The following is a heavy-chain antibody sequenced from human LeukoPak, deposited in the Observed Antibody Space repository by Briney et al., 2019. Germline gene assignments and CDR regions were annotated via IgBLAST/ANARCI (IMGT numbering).Heavy chain of an antibody. Sequence: SETLSLTCAVYAESFSDYYWSWIRQPPGKGLEWIGEINHSGSTNYNPSLKSRVTISVDTSKNQFSLKLSSVTAADTAVYYCARGGPYSSSWYSSVWFDPWGQGTLVTVSS. CDR1: AESFSDYY. CDR2: INHSGST. J-gene: IGHJ5*02. D-gene: IGHD6-13*01. CDR3: ARGGPYSSSWYSSVWFDP. V-gene: IGHV4-34*01.